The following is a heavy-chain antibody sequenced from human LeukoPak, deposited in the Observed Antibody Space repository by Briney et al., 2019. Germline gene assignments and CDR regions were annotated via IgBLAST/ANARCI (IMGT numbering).Heavy chain of an antibody. CDR3: ARATYDSNLRGAFDI. Sequence: ASVKVSCKASGGTFSSYAISWVRQAPGQGLEWMGIINPSGGSTSYAQKFQGRVTMTRDTSTSTVYMELSSLRSEDTVVYYCARATYDSNLRGAFDIWGQGTMVTVSS. J-gene: IGHJ3*02. D-gene: IGHD3-22*01. CDR2: INPSGGST. V-gene: IGHV1-46*01. CDR1: GGTFSSYA.